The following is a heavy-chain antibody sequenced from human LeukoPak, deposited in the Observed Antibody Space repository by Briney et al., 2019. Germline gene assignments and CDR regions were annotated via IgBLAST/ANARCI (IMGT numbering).Heavy chain of an antibody. D-gene: IGHD3-10*01. J-gene: IGHJ5*02. Sequence: SETLSLTCTVSGGSISSYYWSWIRQPAGKGLEWIGRIYTSGSTNYNPSLKSRVTMSVDTSKNQFSLKLSSVTAADTAVYYCARDTMVRGVIICFDPWGQGTLATVSS. CDR2: IYTSGST. CDR1: GGSISSYY. V-gene: IGHV4-4*07. CDR3: ARDTMVRGVIICFDP.